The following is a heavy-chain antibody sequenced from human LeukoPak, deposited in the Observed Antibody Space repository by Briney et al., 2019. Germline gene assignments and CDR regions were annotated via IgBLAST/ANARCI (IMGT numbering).Heavy chain of an antibody. D-gene: IGHD3-3*01. CDR3: AKVDDFWSGYKAGMDV. Sequence: GGSLRLSCAASGFTFSSYAMSWVRQAPGKELEWVSAISGSGDSTYYADSVKGRFTISRDNSKNTLYLQMNSLRAEDTAVYYCAKVDDFWSGYKAGMDVWGQGTTVTVSS. J-gene: IGHJ6*02. V-gene: IGHV3-23*01. CDR2: ISGSGDST. CDR1: GFTFSSYA.